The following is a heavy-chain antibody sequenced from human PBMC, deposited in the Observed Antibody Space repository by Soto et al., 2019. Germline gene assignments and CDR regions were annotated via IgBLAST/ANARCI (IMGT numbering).Heavy chain of an antibody. D-gene: IGHD1-26*01. CDR1: GFTVSSDY. CDR2: IYSGGST. CDR3: ARDPGDRNGMIV. V-gene: IGHV3-66*01. J-gene: IGHJ6*02. Sequence: EVQVVESGGGLVHPGGSLRLSCAASGFTVSSDYMNWVRQAPGKGLEWVSVIYSGGSTYYADSVKGRFTISRDNSKNTWYLQMNSLRAEDTAVYYCARDPGDRNGMIVWGQGTTVTVSS.